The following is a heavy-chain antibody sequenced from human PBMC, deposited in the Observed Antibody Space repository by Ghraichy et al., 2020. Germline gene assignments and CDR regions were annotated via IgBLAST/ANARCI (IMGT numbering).Heavy chain of an antibody. Sequence: GESLNISCAASGFTFSNAWMSWVRQAPGKGLEWVGRIKSKTDGGTTDYAAPVKGRFTISRDDSKNTLYLQMNSLKTEDTAVYYCTTDVPSPPTGGDWFDPWGQGTLVTVSS. V-gene: IGHV3-15*01. CDR2: IKSKTDGGTT. D-gene: IGHD3-10*01. CDR3: TTDVPSPPTGGDWFDP. CDR1: GFTFSNAW. J-gene: IGHJ5*02.